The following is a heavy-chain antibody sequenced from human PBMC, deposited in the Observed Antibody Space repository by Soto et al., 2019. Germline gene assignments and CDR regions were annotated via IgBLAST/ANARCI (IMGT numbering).Heavy chain of an antibody. CDR1: GYTFTGYY. CDR3: ERGYSYGSFFDY. J-gene: IGHJ4*02. CDR2: INPNSGGT. Sequence: ASVKVSCKASGYTFTGYYMHWVRQAPGQGLEWMGWINPNSGGTNYAQKFQGRVTMTRDTSISTAYMELSRLRSDDTAVYYCERGYSYGSFFDYWGQGTLVTVSS. V-gene: IGHV1-2*02. D-gene: IGHD5-18*01.